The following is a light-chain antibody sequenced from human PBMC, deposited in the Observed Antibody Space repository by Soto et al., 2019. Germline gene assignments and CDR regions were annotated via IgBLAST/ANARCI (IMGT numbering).Light chain of an antibody. CDR2: AAS. J-gene: IGKJ5*01. V-gene: IGKV1-12*01. Sequence: DIQLTQTPSTLSASVGDEVTSTCRASQTISSWLAWYQQKPGKAPKLLIYAASSLQSGVPSRFSGSGYRTDFTLTISSLQPEDFATYYCQQANSFPITFGQGTRLEIK. CDR1: QTISSW. CDR3: QQANSFPIT.